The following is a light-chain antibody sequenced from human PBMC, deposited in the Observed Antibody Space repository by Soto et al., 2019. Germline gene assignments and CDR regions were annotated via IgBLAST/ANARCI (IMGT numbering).Light chain of an antibody. CDR2: AAS. V-gene: IGKV1-39*01. Sequence: DVQMTQSPSSLSASVGDRVTITCRASQSVSIYLNWYQQKPGKAPNLLISAASSLQNGVPSRFRGSGSGTDFTLTISGLQRDDFATYYCQQYNSYSFGQGTKVDIK. J-gene: IGKJ1*01. CDR3: QQYNSYS. CDR1: QSVSIY.